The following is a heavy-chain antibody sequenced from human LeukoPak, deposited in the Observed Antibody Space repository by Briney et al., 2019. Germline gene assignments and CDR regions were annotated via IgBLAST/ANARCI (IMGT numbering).Heavy chain of an antibody. V-gene: IGHV1-2*02. Sequence: ASVKGSCKASGYTFTGYYMHWVRQAPGQGLEWMGWINPNSGGTNYAQKFQGRVTMTRDTSISTAYMELSRLRSDDTAVYYCASVLGASSDYYGMDVWGQGTTVTVSS. D-gene: IGHD1-26*01. J-gene: IGHJ6*02. CDR1: GYTFTGYY. CDR3: ASVLGASSDYYGMDV. CDR2: INPNSGGT.